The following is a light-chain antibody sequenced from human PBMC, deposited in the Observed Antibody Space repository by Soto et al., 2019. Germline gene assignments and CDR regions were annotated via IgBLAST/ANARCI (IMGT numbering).Light chain of an antibody. V-gene: IGLV2-14*01. Sequence: QSVLTQPASVSGSPGQSITISCTGTSSDIGDYDYVSWYQHHPGKAPKLMIYEVSNRPSGISNRFSGSKSGNTASLTISGLQAEDEADYYCSSYAGSNTYVFGTGTKLTVL. CDR3: SSYAGSNTYV. CDR1: SSDIGDYDY. J-gene: IGLJ1*01. CDR2: EVS.